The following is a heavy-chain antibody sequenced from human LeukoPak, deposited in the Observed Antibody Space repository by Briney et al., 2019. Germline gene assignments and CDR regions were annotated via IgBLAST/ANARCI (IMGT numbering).Heavy chain of an antibody. CDR3: AKDPNDSSGYCYY. CDR2: INPNSGGT. D-gene: IGHD3-22*01. CDR1: GYTFTGYY. V-gene: IGHV1-2*02. J-gene: IGHJ4*02. Sequence: ASVKVSCKASGYTFTGYYMHWVRQVPGQGLEWMGWINPNSGGTDYAQKFLGRVTMTRDTSMSTAYMELSGLGSDDTAVYYCAKDPNDSSGYCYYWGQGTLVTVSS.